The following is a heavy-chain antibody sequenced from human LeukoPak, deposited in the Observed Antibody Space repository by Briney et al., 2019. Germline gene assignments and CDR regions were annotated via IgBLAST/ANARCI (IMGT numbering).Heavy chain of an antibody. Sequence: GGSLRLSCAASGFTFSGSAMHWVRQAPGKGLEWVSYISSSSSTIYYADSVKGRFTISRDNAKNSLYLQMNSLRAEDTAVYYCARLPVVPAAIIYYYYYYMDVWGKGTTATVSS. CDR3: ARLPVVPAAIIYYYYYYMDV. CDR2: ISSSSSTI. J-gene: IGHJ6*03. V-gene: IGHV3-48*01. D-gene: IGHD2-2*01. CDR1: GFTFSGSA.